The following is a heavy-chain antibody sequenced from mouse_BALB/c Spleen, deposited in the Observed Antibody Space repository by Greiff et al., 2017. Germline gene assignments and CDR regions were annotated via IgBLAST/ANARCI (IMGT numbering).Heavy chain of an antibody. CDR1: GFDFSRYW. Sequence: DVMLVESGGGLVQPGGSLKLSCAASGFDFSRYWMSWVRQAPGKGLEWIGEINPDSSTINYTPSLKDKFIISRDNAKNTLYLQMSKVRSEDTALYYCARPGGLWLRRRGDWYFDVWGAGTTVTVSS. V-gene: IGHV4-1*02. D-gene: IGHD2-2*01. J-gene: IGHJ1*01. CDR2: INPDSSTI. CDR3: ARPGGLWLRRRGDWYFDV.